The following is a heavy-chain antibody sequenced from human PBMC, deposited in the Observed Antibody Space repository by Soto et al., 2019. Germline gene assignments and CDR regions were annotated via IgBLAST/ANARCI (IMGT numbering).Heavy chain of an antibody. D-gene: IGHD3-22*01. Sequence: GGSLRLSCAASGFTFSDYPMHWVRQAPGKGLEWVALIAYDGINKFYADSVKGRFTISRDNSKNTLYLQMNSLRPEDTVVFYCARDHSSGWAGDSWGQGTLVTVSS. J-gene: IGHJ4*02. CDR3: ARDHSSGWAGDS. CDR2: IAYDGINK. V-gene: IGHV3-30-3*01. CDR1: GFTFSDYP.